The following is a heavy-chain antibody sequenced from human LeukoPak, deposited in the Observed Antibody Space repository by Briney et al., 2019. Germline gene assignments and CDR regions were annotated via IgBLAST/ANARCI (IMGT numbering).Heavy chain of an antibody. CDR3: ARIAMVAATQWFDP. V-gene: IGHV4-61*02. J-gene: IGHJ5*02. Sequence: SETLSLTCSVSGGSISSGSYYWSWIRQPAGKGLEWIGRIYTSGSTNYNPSLKSRVTISVDTSKNQFSLKLSSVTAADTAVYYCARIAMVAATQWFDPWGQGTLVIVSS. D-gene: IGHD2-15*01. CDR1: GGSISSGSYY. CDR2: IYTSGST.